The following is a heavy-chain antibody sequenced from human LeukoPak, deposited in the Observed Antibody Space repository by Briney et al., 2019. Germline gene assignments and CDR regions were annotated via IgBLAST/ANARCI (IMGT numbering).Heavy chain of an antibody. CDR3: ARGTSTVTTTIDY. Sequence: PSETLSLTCAVYGGSFSGYYWSWIRQPPGKGLEWIGEINHSGSTNYNPSLKSRVTISVDTSKNQFSLKLSSVTAADTAVYYCARGTSTVTTTIDYWGQGTLVTVSS. D-gene: IGHD4-17*01. CDR1: GGSFSGYY. V-gene: IGHV4-34*01. J-gene: IGHJ4*02. CDR2: INHSGST.